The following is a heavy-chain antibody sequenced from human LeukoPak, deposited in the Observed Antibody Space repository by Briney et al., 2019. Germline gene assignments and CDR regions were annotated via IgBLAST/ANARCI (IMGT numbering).Heavy chain of an antibody. V-gene: IGHV5-10-1*01. CDR1: GYSFASNW. CDR2: IDPSDSYT. D-gene: IGHD1-1*01. Sequence: GESLKISCKGSGYSFASNWISWVRQMPGKGLEWMGRIDPSDSYTNYSPSFQGHVTISADKSTSTAYLQWSSLKASDTAMYYCARQPEGTWFDPWGQGTLVTVSS. CDR3: ARQPEGTWFDP. J-gene: IGHJ5*02.